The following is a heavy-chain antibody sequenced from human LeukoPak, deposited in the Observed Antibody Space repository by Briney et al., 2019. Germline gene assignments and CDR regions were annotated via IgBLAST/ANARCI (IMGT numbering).Heavy chain of an antibody. CDR2: IYYSGST. CDR1: GESISGFY. J-gene: IGHJ3*02. CDR3: ARSTIFGVVIGAFDI. V-gene: IGHV4-59*08. Sequence: SETLSLTCTVSGESISGFYWNWIRQPPGKGLEWLGYIYYSGSTNYNPSLKSRVSISIDTSKNQFSLKLSSVTAADTAVYYCARSTIFGVVIGAFDIWGQGTMVTVSS. D-gene: IGHD3-3*01.